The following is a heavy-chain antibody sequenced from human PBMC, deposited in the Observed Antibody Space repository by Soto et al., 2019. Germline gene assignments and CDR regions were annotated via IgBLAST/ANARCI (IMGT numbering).Heavy chain of an antibody. CDR2: IYYSGST. Sequence: QVQLQESGPGLVKPSQTLSLTCTVSGGSISSGDYYWSWIRQPPGKGLEWIGYIYYSGSTYYNPSRKSRVTTSVDTSQNQFSLKLSSVTAADTAVYYCARERPDGSRLDPWGQGTLVTVSS. D-gene: IGHD6-13*01. J-gene: IGHJ5*02. CDR1: GGSISSGDYY. CDR3: ARERPDGSRLDP. V-gene: IGHV4-30-4*01.